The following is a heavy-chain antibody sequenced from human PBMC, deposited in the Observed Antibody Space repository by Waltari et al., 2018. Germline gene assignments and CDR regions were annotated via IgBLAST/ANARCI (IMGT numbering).Heavy chain of an antibody. CDR1: CFPFGTYS. J-gene: IGHJ4*02. V-gene: IGHV3-21*03. Sequence: EWQLVESGGGVVQLEGSRRLSCPASCFPFGTYSMNWVRQAPGKGLKWVSSISRSRSYINYADSVKGRFTISRDNAKNSLYLQMNSLKTEDTDVYYCWCPSFDYWGQGTLVTVSS. D-gene: IGHD2-8*01. CDR2: ISRSRSYI. CDR3: WCPSFDY.